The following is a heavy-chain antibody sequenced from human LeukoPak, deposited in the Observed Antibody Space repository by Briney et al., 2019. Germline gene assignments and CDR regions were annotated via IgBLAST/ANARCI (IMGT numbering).Heavy chain of an antibody. J-gene: IGHJ5*02. CDR2: ISYDGSNK. V-gene: IGHV3-30*04. D-gene: IGHD3-10*01. CDR3: AREAYGRRFDP. CDR1: GFTFSSYA. Sequence: GGSLRLSCAASGFTFSSYAMHWVRQAPGKGLEWVAVISYDGSNKYYADSVKGRFTISRDNSENTLYLQMNSLRAEDTAVYYCAREAYGRRFDPWGQGTLVTVSS.